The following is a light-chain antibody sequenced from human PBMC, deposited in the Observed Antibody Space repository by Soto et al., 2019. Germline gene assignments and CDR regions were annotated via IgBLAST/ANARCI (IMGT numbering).Light chain of an antibody. V-gene: IGLV1-40*01. Sequence: QSVLTQSPSVSGAPGQRVTLPCTGSSSNNGAGFDVHWYQQLPGTAPKLLIYSNINRPSGVPDRFSGSKSGTSASLAITGLQAEDEADYYCQSYDSSLSGYVVFGGGTKLTV. J-gene: IGLJ2*01. CDR1: SSNNGAGFD. CDR2: SNI. CDR3: QSYDSSLSGYVV.